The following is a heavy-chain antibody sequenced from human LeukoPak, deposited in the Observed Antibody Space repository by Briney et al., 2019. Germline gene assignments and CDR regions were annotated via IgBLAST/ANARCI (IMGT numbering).Heavy chain of an antibody. D-gene: IGHD5-24*01. CDR2: IYYSGRT. Sequence: SETLSLTCTVSGGSISSSYWSWIRQPPGKGLEWVGYIYYSGRTNYNPSLKSRVTISVDTSKNQLSLKLSSVTAADTAVYYCARGGRDGYTLYPFDYWGQGTLVTVSS. CDR3: ARGGRDGYTLYPFDY. V-gene: IGHV4-59*08. J-gene: IGHJ4*02. CDR1: GGSISSSY.